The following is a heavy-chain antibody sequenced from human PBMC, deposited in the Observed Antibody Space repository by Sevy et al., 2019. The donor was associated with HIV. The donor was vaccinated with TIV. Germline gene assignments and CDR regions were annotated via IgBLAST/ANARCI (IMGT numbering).Heavy chain of an antibody. D-gene: IGHD3-10*01. Sequence: KHSETLSLTCAVSGASISSNAYSWTWIRQPPGKGLEWIGYINHSGSTYYNESLKGRVTMSVDRSRNQFSLNLSSVTAADTAVYYCARVGDDSGSYSLDHWGQGTLVTVSS. CDR1: GASISSNAYS. CDR2: INHSGST. CDR3: ARVGDDSGSYSLDH. V-gene: IGHV4-30-2*01. J-gene: IGHJ4*02.